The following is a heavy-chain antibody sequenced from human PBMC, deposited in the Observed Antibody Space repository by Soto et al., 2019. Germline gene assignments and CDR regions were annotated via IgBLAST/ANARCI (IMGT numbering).Heavy chain of an antibody. V-gene: IGHV3-23*01. CDR1: GFTFSSHA. D-gene: IGHD6-19*01. J-gene: IGHJ4*02. CDR2: ISGSGGST. Sequence: GGSLRLSCAASGFTFSSHAMSWVRQAPGKGLEWVSAISGSGGSTYYADSVKGRFTISRDNSKNTLYLQMNSLRAEDTAVYYWAKGVLAVAGTGILDYWGQGTLVTVSS. CDR3: AKGVLAVAGTGILDY.